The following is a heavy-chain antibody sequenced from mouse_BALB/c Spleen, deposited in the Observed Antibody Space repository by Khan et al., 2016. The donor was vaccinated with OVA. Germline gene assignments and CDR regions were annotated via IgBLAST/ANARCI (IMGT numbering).Heavy chain of an antibody. Sequence: EVQGVESGGDLVKPEGSLKLSCAASGFTFSTYGMSWVRQTPDKGLEWVATISSGGSYTSYPYSVQGRFTISSDNAKNTLYLQMSSLKSEDTAMFYCARLAYYYDSEGFAYWGQGTLVTVS. CDR3: ARLAYYYDSEGFAY. CDR1: GFTFSTYG. CDR2: ISSGGSYT. D-gene: IGHD1-1*01. V-gene: IGHV5-6*01. J-gene: IGHJ3*01.